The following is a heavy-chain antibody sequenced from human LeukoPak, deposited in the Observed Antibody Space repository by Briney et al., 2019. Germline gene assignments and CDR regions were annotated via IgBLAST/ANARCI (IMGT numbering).Heavy chain of an antibody. V-gene: IGHV4-39*01. J-gene: IGHJ4*02. CDR1: GGSISSSSYY. CDR3: ARSNGWYYY. CDR2: IYYSGST. Sequence: SETLSLTCTVSGGSISSSSYYWGWIRQPPGKGLEWIGSIYYSGSTYYNPSLKSRVTISVDTSKNQFSLKLSSVTAADTAVYYCARSNGWYYYWGQGTLVTVSS. D-gene: IGHD6-19*01.